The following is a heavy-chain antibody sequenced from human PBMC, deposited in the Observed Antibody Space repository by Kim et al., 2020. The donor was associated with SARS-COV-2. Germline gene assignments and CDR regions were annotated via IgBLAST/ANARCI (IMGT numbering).Heavy chain of an antibody. V-gene: IGHV4-4*08. CDR1: GASISSHY. D-gene: IGHD2-15*01. Sequence: SETLSLTCVVSGASISSHYWSWVRQSPGRGLEWIGYISTGGTTNYNPSVNSRVTMSTDTSQNQVSLRLSSVTAADTGVYYCATNAGGSHLPALDYWGRGTLVTVSS. CDR3: ATNAGGSHLPALDY. CDR2: ISTGGTT. J-gene: IGHJ4*02.